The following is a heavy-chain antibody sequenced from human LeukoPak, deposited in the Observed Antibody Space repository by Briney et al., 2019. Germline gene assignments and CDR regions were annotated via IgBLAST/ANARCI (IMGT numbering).Heavy chain of an antibody. Sequence: GGSLRLSCAASGFTFSSYSMNWVRQAPGKGLEWVSYISSRSSTIYYADSVKGRFTISRDNAKNSLFLQMNSLRAEDTAVYYCARDQPFAVTSLYHFDSWGQGTLVTVSS. CDR1: GFTFSSYS. V-gene: IGHV3-48*01. J-gene: IGHJ4*02. D-gene: IGHD4-17*01. CDR3: ARDQPFAVTSLYHFDS. CDR2: ISSRSSTI.